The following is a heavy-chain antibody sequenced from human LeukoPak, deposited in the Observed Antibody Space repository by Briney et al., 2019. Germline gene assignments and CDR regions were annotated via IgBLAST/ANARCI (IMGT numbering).Heavy chain of an antibody. V-gene: IGHV1-8*01. CDR3: ARGTENYSSGWYGLPQDYYMDV. J-gene: IGHJ6*03. CDR2: RNPNRGNT. CDR1: GYTFTSYD. D-gene: IGHD6-19*01. Sequence: ASVKVSCKAAGYTFTSYDINWVRQPTGQGLEWMGWRNPNRGNTGYAQKFQGRVTMTRNTSISTAYMELSSLRSEDTAVYYCARGTENYSSGWYGLPQDYYMDVWGKGTTVTVSS.